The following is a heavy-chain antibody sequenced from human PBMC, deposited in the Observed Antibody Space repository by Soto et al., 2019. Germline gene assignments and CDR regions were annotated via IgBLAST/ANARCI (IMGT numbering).Heavy chain of an antibody. V-gene: IGHV1-69*04. CDR2: IIPILGIA. CDR1: GGTFSSYT. CDR3: ARDPSMTPDSFHI. D-gene: IGHD3-22*01. Sequence: ASVKVSCKASGGTFSSYTISWVRQAPGQGLEWMGRIIPILGIANYAQKSQGRVTMTADKSTSTAYMELRSLRSDDTAVYYCARDPSMTPDSFHIWGQGTMLTVSS. J-gene: IGHJ3*02.